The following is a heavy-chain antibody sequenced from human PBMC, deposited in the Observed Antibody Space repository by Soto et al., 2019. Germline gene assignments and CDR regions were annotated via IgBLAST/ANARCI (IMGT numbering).Heavy chain of an antibody. V-gene: IGHV3-11*01. J-gene: IGHJ6*02. CDR1: GFTFSDYY. D-gene: IGHD2-15*01. CDR3: ARPICSGGSCYSGMDV. Sequence: GGSLRLSCAASGFTFSDYYMSWMRQAPGKGLEWVSYISISGSTIYYADSVKGRFTISRDNAKNSLYLQMNSLRAEDTAVYYCARPICSGGSCYSGMDVWGQGTTVTVSS. CDR2: ISISGSTI.